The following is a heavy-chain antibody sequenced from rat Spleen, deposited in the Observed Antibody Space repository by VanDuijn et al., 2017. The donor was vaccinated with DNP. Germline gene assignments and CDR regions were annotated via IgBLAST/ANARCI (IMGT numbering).Heavy chain of an antibody. CDR3: AIEREEIHTTGVTDWYFDF. CDR1: GFSLTSYG. CDR2: IWAGGST. J-gene: IGHJ1*01. D-gene: IGHD1-9*01. Sequence: QVQLKESGPGLVQPSQTLSLTCTVSGFSLTSYGVSWVRQPPGKGLEWMGVIWAGGSTRYNSALKSRLSISRDTSQSQVFFKMNSLQTEDTATYYGAIEREEIHTTGVTDWYFDFWGPGTMVTVSS. V-gene: IGHV2-43*01.